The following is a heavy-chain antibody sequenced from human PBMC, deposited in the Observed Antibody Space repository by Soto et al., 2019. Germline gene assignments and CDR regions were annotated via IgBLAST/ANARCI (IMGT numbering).Heavy chain of an antibody. D-gene: IGHD2-2*01. CDR2: INAGNGIT. CDR1: GYTFTSYA. CDR3: AISFTVPVVLGY. V-gene: IGHV1-3*01. J-gene: IGHJ4*02. Sequence: ASVKVSCKASGYTFTSYAMHWVRQAPGQRLEWMGWINAGNGITNFSQKFQGRVTIPRDTSASTAYMVLGGLSSDDTAVFYFAISFTVPVVLGYWGQGTLVTVSS.